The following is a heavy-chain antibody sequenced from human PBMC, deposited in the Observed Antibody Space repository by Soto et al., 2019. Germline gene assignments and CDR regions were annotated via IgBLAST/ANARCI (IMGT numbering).Heavy chain of an antibody. CDR1: GYTFTSYD. V-gene: IGHV1-8*01. J-gene: IGHJ4*02. Sequence: QVQLVQSGAEVKKPGASVKVSCKASGYTFTSYDINWVRQATGQGLEWMGWMNPNSGNTGYAQKFQGRVTMTRNTSIPRTNMELSSLRSEDTAVYYCARGVHSYDSSGYPLHWGQGTQVTVSS. D-gene: IGHD3-22*01. CDR2: MNPNSGNT. CDR3: ARGVHSYDSSGYPLH.